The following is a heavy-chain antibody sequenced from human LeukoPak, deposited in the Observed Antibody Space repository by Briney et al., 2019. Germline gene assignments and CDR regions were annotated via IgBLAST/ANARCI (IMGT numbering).Heavy chain of an antibody. CDR3: ARRSGSYKGPGAFDI. D-gene: IGHD1-26*01. Sequence: SETLSLTCAVYGGSFSGYYWNWIRQPPGKGLEWIGEINHSGSTNYNPSLKSRVTISVDTSKNQFSLKLSSVTAADTAVYYCARRSGSYKGPGAFDIWGQGTMVTVSS. V-gene: IGHV4-34*01. CDR2: INHSGST. J-gene: IGHJ3*02. CDR1: GGSFSGYY.